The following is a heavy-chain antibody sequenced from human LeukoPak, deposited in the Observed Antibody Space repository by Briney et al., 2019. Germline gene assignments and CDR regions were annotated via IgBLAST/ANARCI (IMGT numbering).Heavy chain of an antibody. CDR1: GFTFISYS. CDR3: AREQDWADY. D-gene: IGHD3-9*01. V-gene: IGHV3-21*01. Sequence: TGGSLRLSCGASGFTFISYSMSWVRQAPGKGLEWVSSISSSGSYKYYADSVKGRFTISRDNAKNSLYLQMNSLSAEDTAVYYCAREQDWADYWGQGTLVTVSS. CDR2: ISSSGSYK. J-gene: IGHJ4*02.